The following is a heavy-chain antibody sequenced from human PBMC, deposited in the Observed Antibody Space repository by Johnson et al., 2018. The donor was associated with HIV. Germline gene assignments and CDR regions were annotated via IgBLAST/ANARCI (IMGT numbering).Heavy chain of an antibody. D-gene: IGHD6-13*01. CDR2: ISYDGSNK. V-gene: IGHV3-30*14. CDR1: GFTFSSYA. CDR3: ASAGLSIAAAGTPPGAFDI. J-gene: IGHJ3*02. Sequence: QVQLVESGGGLVKPGRSLRLSCAASGFTFSSYAMHWVRQAPGKGLEWVAVISYDGSNKYYADSVKGRFTISRDNSKNTLYLQMNSLRAEDTAVYYCASAGLSIAAAGTPPGAFDIWGQGTMVTVSS.